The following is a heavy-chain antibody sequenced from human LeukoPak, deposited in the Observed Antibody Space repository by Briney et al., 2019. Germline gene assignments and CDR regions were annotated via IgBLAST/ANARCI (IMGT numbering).Heavy chain of an antibody. J-gene: IGHJ4*02. Sequence: GDSAKVSCKASGYTFTGYYMHWVRQAPGQGLEWVGWINSNSGGTNYAQKFQGRVTMTRDTSISTAYMELSSLRSDDTAVYYCARDSSWYWGQGTLVTVSS. CDR1: GYTFTGYY. CDR3: ARDSSWY. CDR2: INSNSGGT. V-gene: IGHV1-2*02.